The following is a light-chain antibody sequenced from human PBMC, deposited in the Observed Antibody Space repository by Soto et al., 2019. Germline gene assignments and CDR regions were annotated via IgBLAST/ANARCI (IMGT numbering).Light chain of an antibody. J-gene: IGLJ2*01. CDR1: SSDVGAYNY. CDR2: EVS. CDR3: SSYTSSSTVV. Sequence: QSALTQPASVSGSPGQSITISCTGTSSDVGAYNYVSWYQQHPGKAPKLMIYEVSDRPSGLSNRFSGSKSGNTASLTISGLQAEDEGDYYCSSYTSSSTVVFGGGTKLTVL. V-gene: IGLV2-14*01.